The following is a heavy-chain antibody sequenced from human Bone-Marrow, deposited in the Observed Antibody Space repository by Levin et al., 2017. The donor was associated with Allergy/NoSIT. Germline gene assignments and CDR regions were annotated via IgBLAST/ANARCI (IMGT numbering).Heavy chain of an antibody. D-gene: IGHD4-17*01. J-gene: IGHJ6*02. V-gene: IGHV4-31*03. CDR1: GRSITRGGY. CDR2: IYDSGNP. Sequence: SQTLSLTCTVSGRSITRGGYWNWVRQHPGKGLEWIGYIYDSGNPHYNPSLKSRVTISLDTSKNQFFLRLSSVTAEDTAIYYCARDDSGDYGDYGDSYYYGMDVWGQGTMVTVSS. CDR3: ARDDSGDYGDYGDSYYYGMDV.